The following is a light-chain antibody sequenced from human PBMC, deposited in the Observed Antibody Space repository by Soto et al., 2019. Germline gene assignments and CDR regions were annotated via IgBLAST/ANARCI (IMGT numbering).Light chain of an antibody. J-gene: IGKJ1*01. CDR2: AAS. V-gene: IGKV1-39*01. CDR3: QLSYSTPPAWT. CDR1: QSSSSY. Sequence: DIQRTQSPSSLAASVGDRVTITCRASQSSSSYLNWYQQKPGKAPKRLIYAASSLQSGVPARFSGSGSVTDFNLTISSLQPEDFATYYCQLSYSTPPAWTFGQGTKVEIK.